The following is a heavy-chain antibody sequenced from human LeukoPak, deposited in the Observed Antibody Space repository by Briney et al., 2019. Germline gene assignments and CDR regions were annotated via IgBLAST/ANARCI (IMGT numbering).Heavy chain of an antibody. D-gene: IGHD2-21*02. V-gene: IGHV4-59*08. CDR3: ARSIIVMVAVGALLI. CDR1: GDSISSYY. Sequence: SETLSLTCTVSGDSISSYYWSWIRQPPGKGLEWIGYIYHSGNTNSNPSLKSRVTISVDTTKNQFSLKLSSVTAADTAVYYCARSIIVMVAVGALLIWGERTMVTVSS. CDR2: IYHSGNT. J-gene: IGHJ3*01.